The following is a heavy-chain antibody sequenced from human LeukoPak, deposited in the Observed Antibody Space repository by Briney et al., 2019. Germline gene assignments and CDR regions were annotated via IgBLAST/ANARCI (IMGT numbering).Heavy chain of an antibody. Sequence: GGSLRLSCAASGFTFRSYWMHWVRQTPGKGLVYVSRIKSDGSRTNYADSVEGRFTISRDNAKNTLYLQMNGLRAEDTAVYYCARDHFGYNSLDYWGQGTLVTVSS. V-gene: IGHV3-74*01. D-gene: IGHD5-24*01. J-gene: IGHJ4*02. CDR1: GFTFRSYW. CDR2: IKSDGSRT. CDR3: ARDHFGYNSLDY.